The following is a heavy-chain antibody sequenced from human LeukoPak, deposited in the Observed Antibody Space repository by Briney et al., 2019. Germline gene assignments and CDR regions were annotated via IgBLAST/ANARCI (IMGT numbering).Heavy chain of an antibody. CDR3: AALHGAWAFDI. J-gene: IGHJ3*02. Sequence: GGSLRLSCAASGFTFSSYSMNWVRQAPGKGLEWVASITISSSSIYYADSVKGRFTISRDNAKNSLYLQMNSLRAEDTAVYYCAALHGAWAFDIWGQGTMVTVSS. V-gene: IGHV3-21*01. D-gene: IGHD3-16*01. CDR1: GFTFSSYS. CDR2: ITISSSSI.